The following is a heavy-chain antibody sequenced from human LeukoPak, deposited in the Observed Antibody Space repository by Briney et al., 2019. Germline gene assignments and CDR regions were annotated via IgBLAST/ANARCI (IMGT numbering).Heavy chain of an antibody. CDR1: GGSISSGGYY. D-gene: IGHD4-17*01. CDR2: IYYSGST. Sequence: PSQTLTLTCTVSGGSISSGGYYWSWIRQHPGKGLEWIGYIYYSGSTYYNPSLKSRVTISVDTSKNQFSLKLSSVTAADTAVYYCARESGGDYRQFDYWGQGTLVTVSS. CDR3: ARESGGDYRQFDY. V-gene: IGHV4-31*03. J-gene: IGHJ4*02.